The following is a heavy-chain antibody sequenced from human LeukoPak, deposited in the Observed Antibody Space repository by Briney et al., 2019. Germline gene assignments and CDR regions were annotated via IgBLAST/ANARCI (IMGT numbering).Heavy chain of an antibody. CDR2: INPSGGST. D-gene: IGHD2-15*01. J-gene: IGHJ4*02. Sequence: EASVKVSCKASGYTFTSYYMHWVRQAPGQGLEWMGIINPSGGSTSYAQKFQGRVTMTRDTSTSTVYMELSSLRSEDTAVYYCARDYVGYCSGGSCYSTYQFDYWGQGTLVTVSS. CDR3: ARDYVGYCSGGSCYSTYQFDY. V-gene: IGHV1-46*01. CDR1: GYTFTSYY.